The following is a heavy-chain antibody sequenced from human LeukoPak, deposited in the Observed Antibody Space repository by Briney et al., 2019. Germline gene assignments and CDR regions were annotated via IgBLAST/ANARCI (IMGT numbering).Heavy chain of an antibody. D-gene: IGHD6-13*01. V-gene: IGHV4-59*01. CDR3: AREKSSSRWGGFAY. CDR2: IYYTGST. Sequence: PSETLSLTCTVSGGSISSYYWSWVRQSPGKGLEWIGSIYYTGSTNYNPSLKSRVIISVDTSKTQFSLKLSSVTAADTAVYYCAREKSSSRWGGFAYWGQGTLVTVSS. J-gene: IGHJ4*02. CDR1: GGSISSYY.